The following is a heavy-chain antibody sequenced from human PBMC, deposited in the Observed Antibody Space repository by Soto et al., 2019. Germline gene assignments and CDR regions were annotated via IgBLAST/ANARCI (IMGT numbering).Heavy chain of an antibody. CDR3: ARTRSFTLGFYYDGMDV. CDR1: GYSFASYW. V-gene: IGHV5-51*01. CDR2: IYPGDSDT. Sequence: PGESLKISCQGSGYSFASYWIGWVRQMTGKDLEWMGIIYPGDSDTRYSPSFQGQVTISVDKSLRTAYLQWTSLKASDTALYYCARTRSFTLGFYYDGMDVWGQGTPVTVSS. J-gene: IGHJ6*02. D-gene: IGHD6-6*01.